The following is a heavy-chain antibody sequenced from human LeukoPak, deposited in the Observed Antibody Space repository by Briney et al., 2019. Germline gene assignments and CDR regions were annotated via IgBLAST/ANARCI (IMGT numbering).Heavy chain of an antibody. V-gene: IGHV3-66*01. CDR1: GFTVSSNY. CDR2: IYSGGST. CDR3: AGDGGSRSWYFDY. D-gene: IGHD6-13*01. J-gene: IGHJ4*02. Sequence: SGGSLRLSCAASGFTVSSNYMSWVRQAPGKGLEWVSVIYSGGSTYYADSVKGRFTISRDNSKNTLYLQMNSLRAEDTAVYYCAGDGGSRSWYFDYWGQGTLVTVSS.